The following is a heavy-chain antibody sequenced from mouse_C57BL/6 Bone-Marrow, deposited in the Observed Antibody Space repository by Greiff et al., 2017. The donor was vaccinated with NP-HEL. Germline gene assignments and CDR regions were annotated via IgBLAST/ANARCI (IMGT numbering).Heavy chain of an antibody. CDR1: GFTFSSYG. CDR2: FSGGGSYT. D-gene: IGHD2-4*01. V-gene: IGHV5-6*01. J-gene: IGHJ3*01. Sequence: EVKLVESGGDLVRPGGSLKLSCAASGFTFSSYGMSWVRQTPDKRLGWVAPFSGGGSYTYYPDGWKGRFTISRDNAKNTLYLQMSSLKSEDTAMYYCASPYDYDVAWFAYWGQGTLVTVSA. CDR3: ASPYDYDVAWFAY.